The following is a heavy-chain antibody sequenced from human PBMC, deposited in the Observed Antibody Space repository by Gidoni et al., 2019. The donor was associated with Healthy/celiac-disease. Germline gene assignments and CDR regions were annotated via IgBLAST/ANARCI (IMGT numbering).Heavy chain of an antibody. CDR2: ISYDGSNK. CDR3: AKDRLMVRGVTPHY. CDR1: GFTFSSYG. V-gene: IGHV3-30*18. J-gene: IGHJ4*02. D-gene: IGHD3-10*01. Sequence: QVQLVESGGGVVQPGRSRRLSGADSGFTFSSYGLHWVRQAPGKGLEWVAVISYDGSNKYYADSVKGRFTISRYNSKNTLYLQMNSLRAEDTAVYYCAKDRLMVRGVTPHYWGQGTLVTVSS.